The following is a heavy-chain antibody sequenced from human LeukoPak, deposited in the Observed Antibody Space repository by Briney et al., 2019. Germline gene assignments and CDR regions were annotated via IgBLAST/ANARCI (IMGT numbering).Heavy chain of an antibody. Sequence: GRSLRLSCAASGFTFSSYAMHWVRQAPGKGLEWVSAISGSDGSTYYTDSVKGRFTISRDNSKNTLYLQMNSLRAEDTAVYYCAKDRNQGSWYSYFDYWGQGTLVTVSS. D-gene: IGHD6-13*01. CDR1: GFTFSSYA. CDR2: ISGSDGST. CDR3: AKDRNQGSWYSYFDY. V-gene: IGHV3-23*01. J-gene: IGHJ4*02.